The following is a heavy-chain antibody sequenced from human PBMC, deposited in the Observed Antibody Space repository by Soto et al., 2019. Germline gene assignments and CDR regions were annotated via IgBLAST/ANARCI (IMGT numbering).Heavy chain of an antibody. Sequence: GGSLRLSCAASGFTFSSYSMNWVRQAPGKGLEWVSYISSSSSTIYYADSVKGRFTISRDNAKNSLYLQMNSLRAEDTAVYYCARDGDYYGTGPPPWGQGTLVTVSS. J-gene: IGHJ4*02. CDR1: GFTFSSYS. CDR2: ISSSSSTI. V-gene: IGHV3-48*01. CDR3: ARDGDYYGTGPPP. D-gene: IGHD3-10*01.